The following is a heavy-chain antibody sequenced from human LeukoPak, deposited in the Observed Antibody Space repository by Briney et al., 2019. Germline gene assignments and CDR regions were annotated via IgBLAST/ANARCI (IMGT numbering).Heavy chain of an antibody. D-gene: IGHD3-10*01. CDR1: GGSISSGGYY. J-gene: IGHJ6*02. CDR2: MHYSGST. V-gene: IGHV4-61*08. CDR3: ARDYYGSGSYYYHYYGMDV. Sequence: PSETLSLTCTVSGGSISSGGYYWNWIRQPPGKGLEWIGYMHYSGSTNYNPSLESRLTISVDTSKNQFSLKLSSVTAADTAVYYCARDYYGSGSYYYHYYGMDVWGQGTTVTVSS.